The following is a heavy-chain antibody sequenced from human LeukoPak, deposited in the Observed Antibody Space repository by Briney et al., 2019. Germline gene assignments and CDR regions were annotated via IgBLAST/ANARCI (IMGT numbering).Heavy chain of an antibody. J-gene: IGHJ4*02. D-gene: IGHD4-23*01. CDR2: NYYSGSSST. Sequence: PSETLSLTCTVSGGSISDYYWNWIRQPPGKALEWIGYNYYSGSSSTNYNSSLKSRVTISVDTSKNQFSLKLSSVTAADTAVYFCARSSIDDCGGYSPFDYWGQGTLVTVSS. V-gene: IGHV4-59*01. CDR3: ARSSIDDCGGYSPFDY. CDR1: GGSISDYY.